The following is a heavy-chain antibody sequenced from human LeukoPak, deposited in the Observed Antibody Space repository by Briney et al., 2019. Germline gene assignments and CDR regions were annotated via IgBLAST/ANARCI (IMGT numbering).Heavy chain of an antibody. CDR2: IYTSGST. Sequence: SETLSLTCTVSGGSISSGSYYWSWIRQPAGKGLEWIGRIYTSGSTNYNPSLKSRVTISIPTFKNQFSLKLRSVTAADTAVYYCASRNYVSYYYYYMDVWGKGTTVTVSS. CDR3: ASRNYVSYYYYYMDV. D-gene: IGHD4-11*01. J-gene: IGHJ6*03. CDR1: GGSISSGSYY. V-gene: IGHV4-61*02.